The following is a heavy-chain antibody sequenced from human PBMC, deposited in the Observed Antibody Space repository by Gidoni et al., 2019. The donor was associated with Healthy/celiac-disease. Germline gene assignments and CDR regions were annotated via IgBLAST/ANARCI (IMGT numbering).Heavy chain of an antibody. Sequence: ASGFTFSSYGMHWVRQAPGKGLEWVAVISYDGSNKYYADSVKGRFTISRDNSKNTLYLQMNSLRAEDTAVYYCAKEVYYYYYMDVWGKGTTVTVSS. V-gene: IGHV3-30*18. CDR1: GFTFSSYG. J-gene: IGHJ6*03. CDR3: AKEVYYYYYMDV. CDR2: ISYDGSNK.